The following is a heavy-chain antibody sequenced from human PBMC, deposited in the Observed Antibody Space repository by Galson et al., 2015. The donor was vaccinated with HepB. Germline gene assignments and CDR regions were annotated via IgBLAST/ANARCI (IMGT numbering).Heavy chain of an antibody. Sequence: SLRLSCATSGFTFSHYWMTWVRQAPGKGLGWVANIKEDGSEKNYVDSVKGRFTISRDNAKNSLYLQMISLRVEDTAVYYCARDGVIAVAAPPCDLWGHGTLVTVSS. CDR1: GFTFSHYW. CDR3: ARDGVIAVAAPPCDL. D-gene: IGHD6-19*01. CDR2: IKEDGSEK. V-gene: IGHV3-7*03. J-gene: IGHJ5*02.